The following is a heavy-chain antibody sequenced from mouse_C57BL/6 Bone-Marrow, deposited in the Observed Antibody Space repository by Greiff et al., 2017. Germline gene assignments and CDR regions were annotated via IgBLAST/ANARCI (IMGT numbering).Heavy chain of an antibody. V-gene: IGHV1-81*01. CDR3: ARPSYSYYYAMDY. CDR2: IYPRSGNT. CDR1: GYTFTSYG. Sequence: VKLVESGAELARPGASVKLSCKASGYTFTSYGISWVKQRTGQGLEWIGEIYPRSGNTYYNEKFKGKATLTADKSSSTAYMELRSLTSEDSAVYFCARPSYSYYYAMDYWGQGTSVTVSS. D-gene: IGHD2-10*01. J-gene: IGHJ4*01.